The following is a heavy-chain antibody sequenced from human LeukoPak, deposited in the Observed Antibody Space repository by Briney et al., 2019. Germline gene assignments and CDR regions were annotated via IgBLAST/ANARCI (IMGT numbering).Heavy chain of an antibody. D-gene: IGHD4/OR15-4a*01. CDR3: ARGGGNDYRFDY. Sequence: SETLSLTCAVYGGSFSGYYWSWIRQPPGKGLEWIGEINHSGSTNYNPSLKSRVTISVDTSKNQFSLKLSSVTAADTALYYCARGGGNDYRFDYWGQGTLVTVSS. CDR2: INHSGST. CDR1: GGSFSGYY. V-gene: IGHV4-34*01. J-gene: IGHJ4*02.